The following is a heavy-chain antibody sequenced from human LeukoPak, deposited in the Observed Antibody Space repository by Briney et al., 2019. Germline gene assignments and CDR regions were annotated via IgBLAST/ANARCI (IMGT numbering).Heavy chain of an antibody. CDR1: GGFISTSSDY. CDR3: VRDGWQQLVRGDAFDI. CDR2: IKQDGSET. Sequence: ETLSLTCTVSGGFISTSSDYWGWIRQPPGKGLEWVANIKQDGSETYYVESVKGRFTISRENAKNSLYVQMNSLRAEDTAVYYCVRDGWQQLVRGDAFDIWGQGTLVTVSS. D-gene: IGHD6-13*01. V-gene: IGHV3-7*01. J-gene: IGHJ3*02.